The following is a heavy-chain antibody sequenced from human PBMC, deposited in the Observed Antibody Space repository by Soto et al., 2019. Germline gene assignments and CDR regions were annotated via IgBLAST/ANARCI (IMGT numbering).Heavy chain of an antibody. D-gene: IGHD2-21*01. CDR2: ISYDGSNK. CDR1: GFTFSSYG. V-gene: IGHV3-30*18. Sequence: GGSLRLSCAASGFTFSSYGMHWVRQAPGKGLEWAAVISYDGSNKYYADSVKGRFTISRDNSKNTLDLQMNSLRAEDTAVYYFAKDQAPVTIVGDVGYWGGGTRVSVAP. J-gene: IGHJ4*02. CDR3: AKDQAPVTIVGDVGY.